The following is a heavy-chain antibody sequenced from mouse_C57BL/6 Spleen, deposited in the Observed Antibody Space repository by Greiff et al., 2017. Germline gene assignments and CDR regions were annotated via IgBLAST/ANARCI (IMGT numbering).Heavy chain of an antibody. D-gene: IGHD1-1*01. V-gene: IGHV1-82*01. Sequence: VQLKQSGPELVKPGASVKISCKASGYAFSSSWMNWVKQRPGKGLEWIGRIYPGDGDTNYNGKFKGKATLTADKSSSTAYMQLSSLTSEDSAVYFCARVSITTVVALDYWGQGTTLTVSS. CDR3: ARVSITTVVALDY. CDR2: IYPGDGDT. CDR1: GYAFSSSW. J-gene: IGHJ2*01.